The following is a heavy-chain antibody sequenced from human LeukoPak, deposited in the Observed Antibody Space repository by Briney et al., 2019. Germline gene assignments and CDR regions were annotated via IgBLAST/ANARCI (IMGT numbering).Heavy chain of an antibody. D-gene: IGHD1-26*01. CDR2: ISSSGSTI. J-gene: IGHJ4*02. V-gene: IGHV3-48*03. CDR3: ARDDAVGATIDY. Sequence: GGSLRLSCAASGFTFRSYELNCVRQAPRKGLESVLYISSSGSTIYYADSVKGRYTIPRENAKNSLYLQMNSLRAEDTAVYYCARDDAVGATIDYWGQGTLVTVSS. CDR1: GFTFRSYE.